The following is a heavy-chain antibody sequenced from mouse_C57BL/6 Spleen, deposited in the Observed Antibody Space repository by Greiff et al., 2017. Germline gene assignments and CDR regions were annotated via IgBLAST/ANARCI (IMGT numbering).Heavy chain of an antibody. CDR1: GYTFTDYE. CDR3: TDGYFYYFDD. J-gene: IGHJ2*01. D-gene: IGHD2-3*01. CDR2: IDPETGGT. Sequence: QVQLKQSGAELVRPGASVTLSCKASGYTFTDYEMNWVKQTPVHGLEWIGAIDPETGGTAYNQKFKGKAILTADKSSSTAYMELRSLTSEDSAVYYCTDGYFYYFDDWGQGTTLTVSS. V-gene: IGHV1-15*01.